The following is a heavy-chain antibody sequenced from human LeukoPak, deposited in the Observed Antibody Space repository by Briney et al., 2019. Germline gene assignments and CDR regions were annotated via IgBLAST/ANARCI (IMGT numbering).Heavy chain of an antibody. CDR1: GASVTTSKTY. D-gene: IGHD5-18*01. Sequence: PSETLSLTCSVSGASVTTSKTYWGWIRQPPGKGLEWIGTAYYGGSSYYKTSLKSRVTISFDTTKNHFSLTLASVTAADTAVYYCARRGYSYGYIGYWGQGTLVTVSS. CDR3: ARRGYSYGYIGY. CDR2: AYYGGSS. J-gene: IGHJ4*02. V-gene: IGHV4-39*02.